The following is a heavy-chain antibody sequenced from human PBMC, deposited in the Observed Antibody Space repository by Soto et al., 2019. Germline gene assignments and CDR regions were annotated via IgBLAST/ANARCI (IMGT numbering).Heavy chain of an antibody. CDR1: GYTFTGYY. Sequence: QVQLVQSGAEVKKPGASVKVSCKASGYTFTGYYMHWVRQAPGQGLEWMGWINPNSGGTNYAQKFQGRVTMTRDTSISTAYMELSRLRSDDTAVYYCARDLRGMIAVAGSTDYWGQGTLVTVSS. CDR2: INPNSGGT. V-gene: IGHV1-2*02. J-gene: IGHJ4*02. D-gene: IGHD6-19*01. CDR3: ARDLRGMIAVAGSTDY.